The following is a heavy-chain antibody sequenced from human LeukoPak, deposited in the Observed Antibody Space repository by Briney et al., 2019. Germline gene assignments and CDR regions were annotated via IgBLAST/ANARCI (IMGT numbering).Heavy chain of an antibody. CDR2: INPNSGGT. Sequence: ASVKVSCKASGYTFTGYYMHWVRQAPGQGLEWMGWINPNSGGTNYAQKFQGRVTMTRDTSISTTYMELSRLRSDDTAVYYCARRSIAALRFDYWGQGTLVTVSS. CDR1: GYTFTGYY. V-gene: IGHV1-2*02. J-gene: IGHJ4*02. D-gene: IGHD6-6*01. CDR3: ARRSIAALRFDY.